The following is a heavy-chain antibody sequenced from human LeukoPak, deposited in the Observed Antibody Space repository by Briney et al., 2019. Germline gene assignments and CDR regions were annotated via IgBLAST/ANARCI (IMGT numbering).Heavy chain of an antibody. J-gene: IGHJ4*02. CDR3: AASSLIAVAGTDY. D-gene: IGHD6-19*01. Sequence: GRSLRLSCAASGFTFSSYGMHWVRQAPGKGLEWVAVIWYDGSNKYYADSVKGRFTISRDNSKNTLYLQMNSLRAEDTAVYYCAASSLIAVAGTDYWGQGTLVTVSS. CDR1: GFTFSSYG. V-gene: IGHV3-33*01. CDR2: IWYDGSNK.